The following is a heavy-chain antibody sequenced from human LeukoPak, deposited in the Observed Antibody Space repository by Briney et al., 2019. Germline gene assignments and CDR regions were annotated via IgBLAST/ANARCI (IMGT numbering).Heavy chain of an antibody. CDR1: GFTFSDYY. CDR3: ARDSVWGSYRFMYYFDY. J-gene: IGHJ4*02. D-gene: IGHD3-16*02. V-gene: IGHV3-11*04. CDR2: ISSSGSTI. Sequence: GGSLRLSCAASGFTFSDYYMSWIRQAPGKGLEWVSYISSSGSTIYYADSVKGRFTISRDNAKNSLYLQMNSLRAEDTAVYYCARDSVWGSYRFMYYFDYWGQGTLVTVSS.